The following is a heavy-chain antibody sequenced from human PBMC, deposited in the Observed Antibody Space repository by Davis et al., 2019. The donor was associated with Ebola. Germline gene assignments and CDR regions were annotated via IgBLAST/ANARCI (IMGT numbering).Heavy chain of an antibody. V-gene: IGHV3-21*01. J-gene: IGHJ4*02. CDR1: GFTFSSYS. CDR2: ISSSSSYI. D-gene: IGHD2-2*01. Sequence: GGSLRLSCAASGFTFSSYSMNWVRQAPGKGLEWVSSISSSSSYIYYADSVKGRFTISRDNAKNSLYLQMNSLRDEDTAVYYCARVRKYQLLSLDYWGQGTLVTVSS. CDR3: ARVRKYQLLSLDY.